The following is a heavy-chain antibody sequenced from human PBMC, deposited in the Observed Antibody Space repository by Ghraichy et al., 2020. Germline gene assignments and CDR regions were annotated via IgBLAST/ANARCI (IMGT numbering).Heavy chain of an antibody. D-gene: IGHD3-10*01. CDR3: ARVGYYYDSGSYYFDY. Sequence: GGSLRLSCAASGFIFSSFSMNWVRQAPGKVLEWVSYVSRSGGTTYYADSVKGRFTISRDNAKNSLFVQMNSLRDEDTAVYYCARVGYYYDSGSYYFDYWSQGTLVTGSS. CDR2: VSRSGGTT. V-gene: IGHV3-48*02. J-gene: IGHJ4*02. CDR1: GFIFSSFS.